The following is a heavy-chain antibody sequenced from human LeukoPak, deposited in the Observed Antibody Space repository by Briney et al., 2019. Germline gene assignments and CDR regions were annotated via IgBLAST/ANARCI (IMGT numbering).Heavy chain of an antibody. D-gene: IGHD5-18*01. V-gene: IGHV1-2*02. CDR3: ARLAHVDTAMVTYYYYYMDV. J-gene: IGHJ6*03. CDR1: GYTLTRYY. Sequence: GASVKVSCKASGYTLTRYYMHWVRQAPGHGLEWMGCINPKSGGTNYAQKFQGRVTMTRDTSISTAYMELSRLRSDDTAVYYCARLAHVDTAMVTYYYYYMDVWGKGTTVTVSS. CDR2: INPKSGGT.